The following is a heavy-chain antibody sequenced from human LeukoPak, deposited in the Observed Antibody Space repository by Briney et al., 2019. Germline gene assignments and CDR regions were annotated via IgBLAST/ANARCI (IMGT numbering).Heavy chain of an antibody. V-gene: IGHV3-23*01. CDR1: GFTFRRYG. D-gene: IGHD3-22*01. CDR3: AKDEYYYDSSGYYRYFDY. J-gene: IGHJ4*02. CDR2: ISTSGGST. Sequence: GGTLRLSCAASGFTFRRYGMNWVRQAPGKGLEWVSAISTSGGSTFYADSVKGRFTISRDNSKNTLYLQMNSLRAEDTAVYYCAKDEYYYDSSGYYRYFDYWGQGTLVTVSS.